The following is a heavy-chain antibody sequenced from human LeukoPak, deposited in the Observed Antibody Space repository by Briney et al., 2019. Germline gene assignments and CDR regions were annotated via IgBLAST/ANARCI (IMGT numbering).Heavy chain of an antibody. CDR1: GFTFSSYA. V-gene: IGHV3-21*01. D-gene: IGHD6-19*01. J-gene: IGHJ4*02. CDR3: AREGIAVAFDY. CDR2: ISSSSSYI. Sequence: TGGSLRLSCAASGFTFSSYAMNWVRQAPGKGLEWVSSISSSSSYIYYADSVKGRFTISRDNAKNSLYLQMNSLRAEDTAVYYCAREGIAVAFDYWGQGTLVTVSS.